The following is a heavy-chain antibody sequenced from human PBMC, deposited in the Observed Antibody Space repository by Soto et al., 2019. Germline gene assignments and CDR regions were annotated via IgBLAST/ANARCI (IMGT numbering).Heavy chain of an antibody. CDR3: ASNMWGVPAAVYGMDV. CDR1: GGTFSSYA. J-gene: IGHJ6*02. Sequence: QVQLVQSGAEVKKPGSSVKVSCKASGGTFSSYAISWVRQAPGQGLEWMGGIIPIFGTANYAQKFQGRVTITADESTSTAYMELSSLRSEVTAVYYCASNMWGVPAAVYGMDVWGQGTTVTVSS. CDR2: IIPIFGTA. V-gene: IGHV1-69*01. D-gene: IGHD2-2*01.